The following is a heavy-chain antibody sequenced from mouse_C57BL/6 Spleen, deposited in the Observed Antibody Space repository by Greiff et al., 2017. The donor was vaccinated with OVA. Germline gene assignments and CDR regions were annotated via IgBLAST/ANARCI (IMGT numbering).Heavy chain of an antibody. Sequence: VQLQQPGAELVKPGASVQVSCKASGYTFTSYWMHWVKQRPGQGLEWIGRIHPSDSDTNYNQKFKGKATLTVDKSSSTAYMTLSSLTSEDSAVYYRAIEREGITTDYAMDYWGQGTSVTVSS. CDR2: IHPSDSDT. D-gene: IGHD1-1*01. V-gene: IGHV1-74*01. J-gene: IGHJ4*01. CDR1: GYTFTSYW. CDR3: AIEREGITTDYAMDY.